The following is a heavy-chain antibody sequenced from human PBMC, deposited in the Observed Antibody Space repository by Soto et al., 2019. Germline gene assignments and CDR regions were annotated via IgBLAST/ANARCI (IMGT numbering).Heavy chain of an antibody. V-gene: IGHV1-3*01. CDR3: ARVGRRGYSYCHFDY. Sequence: ASVKVSCKASGYTFTTYALHWVRQAPGQRLEWMGWINAGSADIKYSQKFQGRVTITRDTSASTVYMELSSLRSEDTAVYYCARVGRRGYSYCHFDYWGQGTLFTVSS. J-gene: IGHJ4*02. D-gene: IGHD5-18*01. CDR1: GYTFTTYA. CDR2: INAGSADI.